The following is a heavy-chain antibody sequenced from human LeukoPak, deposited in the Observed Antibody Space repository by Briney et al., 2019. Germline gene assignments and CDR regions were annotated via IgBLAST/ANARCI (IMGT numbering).Heavy chain of an antibody. V-gene: IGHV4-31*03. D-gene: IGHD3-16*01. CDR1: GGSISSDGYY. Sequence: SETLSLTCTVSGGSISSDGYYWSWIRQHPGKGLEWIGYIYYSGSTYYNPSLKSRVTISVDTSKNQFSLKLSSVTAADTAVYYCARVKGAYNWFDPWGQGTLVTVSS. J-gene: IGHJ5*02. CDR3: ARVKGAYNWFDP. CDR2: IYYSGST.